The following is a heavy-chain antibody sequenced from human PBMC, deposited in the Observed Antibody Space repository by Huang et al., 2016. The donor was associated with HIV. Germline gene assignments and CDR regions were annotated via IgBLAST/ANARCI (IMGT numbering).Heavy chain of an antibody. J-gene: IGHJ4*02. D-gene: IGHD3-10*01. CDR3: ARQGLWLPPTDPFDY. CDR2: IYPGDSDT. CDR1: GYNFDSYW. V-gene: IGHV5-51*01. Sequence: EVHLVQSGAEVKEPGESLKISCQASGYNFDSYWIGWVRQMPGKGLEWMGDIYPGDSDTIYDPSFQGQVTISADQSINTAYLQWSSLKASDTAIYFCARQGLWLPPTDPFDYWGQGTPVTVSA.